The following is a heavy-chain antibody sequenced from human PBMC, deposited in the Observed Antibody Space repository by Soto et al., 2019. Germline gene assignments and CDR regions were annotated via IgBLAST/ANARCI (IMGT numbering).Heavy chain of an antibody. CDR2: INPDGSII. D-gene: IGHD5-18*01. Sequence: EVQLVESGGDLVQPGGSLRLSCAASGFTFSNYWMHWVRQGPGKGLVWVSAINPDGSIIHYADSVKGRFTISRDNAKNTLYLQTNSLRAEDTAIYYCARDVGYKSGPWGQGTLVTVSS. CDR3: ARDVGYKSGP. V-gene: IGHV3-74*01. J-gene: IGHJ5*02. CDR1: GFTFSNYW.